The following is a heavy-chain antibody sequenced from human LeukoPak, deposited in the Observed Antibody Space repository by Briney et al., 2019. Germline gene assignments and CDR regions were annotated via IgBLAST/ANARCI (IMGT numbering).Heavy chain of an antibody. CDR2: INPKSGGT. D-gene: IGHD6-19*01. Sequence: ASVKVSCKASGYTFTGYYMHWVRQAPGQGLEWMGWINPKSGGTNYAQQFQDRVTMTRDTSISSTYMELSRLKSDDTAVYYCVRDLRTCGWYAPPLGSFDSWGQGTLVTVSS. CDR1: GYTFTGYY. J-gene: IGHJ4*02. V-gene: IGHV1-2*02. CDR3: VRDLRTCGWYAPPLGSFDS.